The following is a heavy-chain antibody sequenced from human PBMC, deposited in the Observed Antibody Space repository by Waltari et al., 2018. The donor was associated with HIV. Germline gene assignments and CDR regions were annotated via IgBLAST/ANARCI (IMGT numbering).Heavy chain of an antibody. D-gene: IGHD3-10*01. CDR3: VKDSGRAADVFDL. J-gene: IGHJ3*01. V-gene: IGHV3-23*01. CDR2: IRGGGET. Sequence: QLLESGGGLVVPGGSLRLSCAASGFTFTDFAMDWVRPAPGKGLEWVSAIRGGGETFYADSVKGRFTISRDNSKNTLYLQMNSLRADDAAVYYCVKDSGRAADVFDLWGQGTMVTVSS. CDR1: GFTFTDFA.